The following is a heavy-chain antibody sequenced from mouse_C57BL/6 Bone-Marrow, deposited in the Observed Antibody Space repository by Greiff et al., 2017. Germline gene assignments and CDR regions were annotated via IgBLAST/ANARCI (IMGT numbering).Heavy chain of an antibody. CDR1: GYTFTDYE. J-gene: IGHJ2*01. Sequence: VQLKESGAELVRPGASVTLSCKASGYTFTDYEMHWVKQTPVHGLEWIGAIAPATGGTAYNQKFKGKAILTADKSSSTAYMELRILTSEDSSVYYCTGDGLDYWGQGTTLTVAS. D-gene: IGHD1-1*01. CDR2: IAPATGGT. V-gene: IGHV1-15*01. CDR3: TGDGLDY.